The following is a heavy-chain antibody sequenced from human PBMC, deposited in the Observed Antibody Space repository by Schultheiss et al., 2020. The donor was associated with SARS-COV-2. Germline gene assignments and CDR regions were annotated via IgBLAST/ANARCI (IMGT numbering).Heavy chain of an antibody. V-gene: IGHV3-15*01. D-gene: IGHD3-22*01. CDR3: ARDPSRFGDSSGYP. J-gene: IGHJ5*02. CDR2: IKSKTDGGTT. CDR1: GFTFSSYA. Sequence: GGSLRLSCAASGFTFSSYAMSWVRQAPGKGLEWVGRIKSKTDGGTTDYAAPVKGRFTISRDDSKNTLYLQMNSLKTEDTAVYYCARDPSRFGDSSGYPWGQGTLVSVSS.